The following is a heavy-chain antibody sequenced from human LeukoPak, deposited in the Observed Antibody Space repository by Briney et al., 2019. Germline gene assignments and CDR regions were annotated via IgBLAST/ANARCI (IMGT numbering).Heavy chain of an antibody. J-gene: IGHJ5*02. D-gene: IGHD3-9*01. CDR2: IYYSGST. CDR1: GGSISSYY. V-gene: IGHV4-59*13. Sequence: SSETLSLTCTVSGGSISSYYWSWIRQPPGKGLEWIGYIYYSGSTNYNPSLKSRVTISVDTSKNQFSLKLSSVTAADTAVYYCARGERVLRYFEVGIWFDPWGQGTLVTVSS. CDR3: ARGERVLRYFEVGIWFDP.